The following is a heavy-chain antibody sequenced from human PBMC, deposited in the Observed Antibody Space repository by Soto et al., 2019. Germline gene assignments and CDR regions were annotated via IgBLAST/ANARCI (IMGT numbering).Heavy chain of an antibody. J-gene: IGHJ4*02. CDR1: GGTFNTYA. V-gene: IGHV1-69*19. D-gene: IGHD3-10*01. CDR3: AREVQVHSPAFVY. Sequence: QVQLVQSGAEMKKPGSSVKVSCQSSGGTFNTYAMNWVRQAPGQGPEWMGAISPMFGAANSAPKLQGRVTLTADEATGTSYMQLSSLTSEDTALYFCAREVQVHSPAFVYWGQGTLVTVSS. CDR2: ISPMFGAA.